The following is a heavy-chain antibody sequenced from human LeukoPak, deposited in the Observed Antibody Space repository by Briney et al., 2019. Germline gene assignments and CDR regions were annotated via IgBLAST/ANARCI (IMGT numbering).Heavy chain of an antibody. CDR3: AKDHLEPRYCSGGSCYSYWFDP. CDR2: ISWNSGSI. V-gene: IGHV3-9*01. J-gene: IGHJ5*02. CDR1: GFTFDDYA. D-gene: IGHD2-15*01. Sequence: GGSLRLSCAASGFTFDDYAMHWVRQAPGKGLEWVSGISWNSGSIGYADSVKGRFTISRDNAKNSLYPQMNSLRAEDTALYYCAKDHLEPRYCSGGSCYSYWFDPWGQGTLVTVSS.